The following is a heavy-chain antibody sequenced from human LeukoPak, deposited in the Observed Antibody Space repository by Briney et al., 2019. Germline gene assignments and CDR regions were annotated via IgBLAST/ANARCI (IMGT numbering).Heavy chain of an antibody. CDR3: ARDSKDNIAAADYYFDY. CDR2: IYHSGST. J-gene: IGHJ4*02. Sequence: SETLSLTCSVSGGSISSYYWSWIRQPPGKGLEWIGYIYHSGSTYYNPSLKSRVTISVDRSKNQFSLKLSSVTAADTAVYYCARDSKDNIAAADYYFDYWGQGTWSPSPQ. D-gene: IGHD6-13*01. V-gene: IGHV4-59*12. CDR1: GGSISSYY.